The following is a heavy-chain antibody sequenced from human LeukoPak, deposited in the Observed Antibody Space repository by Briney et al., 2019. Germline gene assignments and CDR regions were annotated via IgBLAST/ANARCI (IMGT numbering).Heavy chain of an antibody. CDR1: GGTFSSYA. J-gene: IGHJ4*02. CDR3: ARGSIGDYGDYGGFDY. V-gene: IGHV1-69*13. CDR2: IIPIFGTA. D-gene: IGHD4-17*01. Sequence: ASVKVSCKASGGTFSSYAISWVRQAPGQGLEWMGGIIPIFGTAIYAQKFQGRVTITADESTSTAYMELSSLRSEDTAVYYCARGSIGDYGDYGGFDYWGQGTLVTVSS.